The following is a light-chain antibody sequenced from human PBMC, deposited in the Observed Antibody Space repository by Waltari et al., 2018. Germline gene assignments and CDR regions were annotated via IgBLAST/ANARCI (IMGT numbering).Light chain of an antibody. CDR1: QGINNY. V-gene: IGKV1-9*01. CDR3: QQLNSYQWT. J-gene: IGKJ1*01. Sequence: IQFTQSPSSLSASVGDRVTITCRASQGINNYLAWYQQKPGKAPKLRIYAASTLQSGVPSRFSGSGSGTDFTLTISSLQPEDFASYYCQQLNSYQWTFGQGTKVEVK. CDR2: AAS.